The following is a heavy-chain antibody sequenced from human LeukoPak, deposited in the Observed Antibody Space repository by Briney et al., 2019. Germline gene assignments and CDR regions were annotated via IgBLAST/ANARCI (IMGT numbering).Heavy chain of an antibody. D-gene: IGHD6-6*01. V-gene: IGHV1-69*05. J-gene: IGHJ3*02. CDR1: GGTFSSYA. Sequence: SVKVSCKASGGTFSSYAISWVRQAPGQGLEWMGGIIPMFGTANYAQKFQGRVTITTGESTSTAYMELSSLRSEDTAVYYCARDGEYSSSSGAFDIWGQGTMVTVSS. CDR2: IIPMFGTA. CDR3: ARDGEYSSSSGAFDI.